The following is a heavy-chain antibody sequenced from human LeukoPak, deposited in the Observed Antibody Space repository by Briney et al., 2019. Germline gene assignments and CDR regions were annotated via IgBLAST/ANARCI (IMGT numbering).Heavy chain of an antibody. D-gene: IGHD6-19*01. CDR1: GFTFSRYT. CDR3: ARDFFDSSGHYYDAY. Sequence: GGSLRLSCVASGFTFSRYTMNWVRQAPGKGLEWVSAISGSSDHIHYADSMKGRFTISRDNAKNSLSLQMNSLTAEDTAVYYCARDFFDSSGHYYDAYWGQGTLVTVSS. V-gene: IGHV3-21*01. CDR2: ISGSSDHI. J-gene: IGHJ4*02.